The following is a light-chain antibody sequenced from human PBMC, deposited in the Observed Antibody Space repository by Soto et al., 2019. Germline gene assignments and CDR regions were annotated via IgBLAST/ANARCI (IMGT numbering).Light chain of an antibody. Sequence: EIVMTQSPATLSVSPGEGGTLSCRASQSVSSNLAWYQQKPGQAPRLLIYGASSRATVIPDRFSGSGSGTDFTLTISRLEPEDFAVYYCQQYGSSGTFGQGTKVDIK. CDR3: QQYGSSGT. V-gene: IGKV3-20*01. J-gene: IGKJ1*01. CDR1: QSVSSN. CDR2: GAS.